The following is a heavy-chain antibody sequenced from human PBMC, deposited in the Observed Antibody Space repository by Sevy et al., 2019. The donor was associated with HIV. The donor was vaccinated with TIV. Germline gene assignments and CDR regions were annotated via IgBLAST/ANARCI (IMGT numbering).Heavy chain of an antibody. CDR3: VRGPNCGVGGCQQISPYCLDV. D-gene: IGHD2-15*01. V-gene: IGHV3-72*01. CDR1: GFTFSDHY. J-gene: IGHJ6*03. CDR2: IRNRPNSYTT. Sequence: GGSLRLSCAASGFTFSDHYVDWVRQAPGKGLEWVGRIRNRPNSYTTEYAAAVKGRLTISRDDSRNSVYLKMNSLKTRDSAVYYCVRGPNCGVGGCQQISPYCLDVRGKGATVTVSS.